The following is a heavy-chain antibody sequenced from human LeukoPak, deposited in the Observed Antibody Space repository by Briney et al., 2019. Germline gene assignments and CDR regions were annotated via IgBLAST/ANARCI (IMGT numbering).Heavy chain of an antibody. CDR2: ISSSSSTI. D-gene: IGHD5-24*01. V-gene: IGHV3-48*04. CDR1: GFSMSRFG. Sequence: PGGSLRLSCVASGFSMSRFGMHWVRQAPGKGLEWVSYISSSSSTIYYADSVKGRFTISRDNAKNSLYLQMNSLRAEDTAVYYCARDGSRDGYWLDYWGQGTLVTVSS. J-gene: IGHJ4*02. CDR3: ARDGSRDGYWLDY.